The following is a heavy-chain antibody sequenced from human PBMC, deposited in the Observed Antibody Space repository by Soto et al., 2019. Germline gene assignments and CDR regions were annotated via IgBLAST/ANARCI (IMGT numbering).Heavy chain of an antibody. CDR3: AKCLGNTAAGKGYGMDV. CDR2: IAGSSGGST. Sequence: EVQLLESGGGLVQPGGSLRLSCAASGFTFSDYAMNWVRQAPGKGLEWVSFIAGSSGGSTYYADSVKGRFTISRDNSKNTLYLQMNSLRAEDTAVYYCAKCLGNTAAGKGYGMDVWGQGTTVTVSS. D-gene: IGHD6-13*01. J-gene: IGHJ6*02. V-gene: IGHV3-23*01. CDR1: GFTFSDYA.